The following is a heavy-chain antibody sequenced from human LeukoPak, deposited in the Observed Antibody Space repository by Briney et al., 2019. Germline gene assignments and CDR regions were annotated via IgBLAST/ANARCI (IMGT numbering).Heavy chain of an antibody. J-gene: IGHJ5*02. CDR1: GFTFGNYP. Sequence: PGGSLRLLCAASGFTFGNYPMSWVRQAPGKGLEWVSALSDSGGNTFYANSVKGRFTISRDNSKNTLYLQMNSLRAEDTAVYYCARDDGYSSGWYWFDPWGQGTLVTVSS. V-gene: IGHV3-23*01. D-gene: IGHD6-19*01. CDR3: ARDDGYSSGWYWFDP. CDR2: LSDSGGNT.